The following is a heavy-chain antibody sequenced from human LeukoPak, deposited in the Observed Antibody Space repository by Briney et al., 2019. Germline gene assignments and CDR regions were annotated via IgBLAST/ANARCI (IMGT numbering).Heavy chain of an antibody. CDR1: GGSISSSSYY. CDR3: ARGGVDRVGGTYYDFWSGYLNWFDP. J-gene: IGHJ5*02. D-gene: IGHD3-3*01. CDR2: TYYSGST. Sequence: SETLSLTCTVSGGSISSSSYYWGWIRQPPGKGLEWIGSTYYSGSTYYNPSLKSRVTISVDTSKNQFSLKLSSVTAADTAVYYCARGGVDRVGGTYYDFWSGYLNWFDPWGQGTLVTVSS. V-gene: IGHV4-39*07.